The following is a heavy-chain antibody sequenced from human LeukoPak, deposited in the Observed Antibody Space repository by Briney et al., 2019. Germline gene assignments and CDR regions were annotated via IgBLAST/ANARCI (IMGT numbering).Heavy chain of an antibody. CDR1: GFTFSSYA. CDR3: ANGDSSSYYFDY. D-gene: IGHD6-6*01. V-gene: IGHV3-23*01. CDR2: ISGSGGST. Sequence: GSLRLSFAASGFTFSSYAMSWVRQAPGKGLEWVSAISGSGGSTYYADSVKGRFTISRDNSKNTLYLQMNSLRAEDTAVYYCANGDSSSYYFDYWGQGTLVTVSS. J-gene: IGHJ4*02.